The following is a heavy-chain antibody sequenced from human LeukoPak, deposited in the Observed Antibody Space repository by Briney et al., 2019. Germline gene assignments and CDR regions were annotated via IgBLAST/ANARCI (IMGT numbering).Heavy chain of an antibody. V-gene: IGHV3-23*01. CDR3: AKGGLLIGLDY. J-gene: IGHJ4*02. D-gene: IGHD2-15*01. CDR2: ISASGDST. Sequence: GGSLRLSCAASGFTFSSYTMSWVRQAPGKGLDWVSTISASGDSTIHADSVKGRFTISRDNSKNTLYLQMNSLRAEGTAVYYCAKGGLLIGLDYWGQGTLVTVSS. CDR1: GFTFSSYT.